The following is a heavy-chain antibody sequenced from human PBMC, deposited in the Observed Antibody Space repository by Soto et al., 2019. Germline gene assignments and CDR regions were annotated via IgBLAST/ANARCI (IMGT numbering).Heavy chain of an antibody. J-gene: IGHJ6*02. CDR2: INHSGSA. Sequence: PSETLSLTCAVYVGSFSGYYWSWIRQPPGKGLEWIGEINHSGSANYNPSLKSRVTISVDTPKNQFSLKLSSVTAAYTAVYYCARGPRGIRYYYGSSGYPYYYGMEVWGQGTTVTVSS. D-gene: IGHD3-22*01. CDR1: VGSFSGYY. CDR3: ARGPRGIRYYYGSSGYPYYYGMEV. V-gene: IGHV4-34*01.